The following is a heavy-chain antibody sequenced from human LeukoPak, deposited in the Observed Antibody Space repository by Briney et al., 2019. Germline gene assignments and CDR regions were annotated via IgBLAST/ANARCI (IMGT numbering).Heavy chain of an antibody. CDR1: EFSFSDFW. CDR3: TKGRSNHY. V-gene: IGHV3-7*01. J-gene: IGHJ4*02. D-gene: IGHD4-11*01. Sequence: GGALRLSCAASEFSFSDFWMGWVRQAPGKGLEWVANINQGGSETYYVDSVKGRFTISRDNAKKSLFLQMNSLRAEDTAVYYCTKGRSNHYWGQGTLVTVST. CDR2: INQGGSET.